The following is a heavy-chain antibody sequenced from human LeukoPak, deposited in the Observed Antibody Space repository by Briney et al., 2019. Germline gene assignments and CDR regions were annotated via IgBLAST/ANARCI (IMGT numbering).Heavy chain of an antibody. CDR2: ISSSGDM. CDR1: GFTFSSCA. Sequence: GGSLRLSCAASGFTFSSCALSWVRQAPGKGLEWVSSISSSGDMNYADSVKGRFTISRDNSKNTLYLQMNSLRAEDTAIYYCAKVIGDPSCWGQGTLVTVSS. J-gene: IGHJ4*02. V-gene: IGHV3-23*01. CDR3: AKVIGDPSC. D-gene: IGHD4-17*01.